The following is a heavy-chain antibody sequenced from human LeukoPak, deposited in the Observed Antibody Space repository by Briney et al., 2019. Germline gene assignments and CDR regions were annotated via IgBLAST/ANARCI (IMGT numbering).Heavy chain of an antibody. CDR2: INPNSGGT. CDR1: GYTFTGYY. CDR3: ARGPGDYVWGSYRPFDY. D-gene: IGHD3-16*02. Sequence: GASVKVSCKASGYTFTGYYMHWVRQAPGQGLEWMGWINPNSGGTNYAQKFQGRVTMTRDTSISTAYMELSRLRSDDTAVYYCARGPGDYVWGSYRPFDYWGRGTLVTVSS. J-gene: IGHJ4*02. V-gene: IGHV1-2*02.